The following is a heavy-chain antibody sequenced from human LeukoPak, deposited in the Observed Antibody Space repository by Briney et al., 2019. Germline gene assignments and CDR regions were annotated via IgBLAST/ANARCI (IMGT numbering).Heavy chain of an antibody. Sequence: PGGSLRLSCAASGFTFDEYGMSWVRQAPGKGLERVSGINWNGGSTGYADSVKGRFTISRDNAKNSLYLQMNSMRAEDTALYYCARDLGYCSGNSCYTDYWGQGTLVTVSS. D-gene: IGHD2-15*01. J-gene: IGHJ4*02. CDR3: ARDLGYCSGNSCYTDY. CDR2: INWNGGST. CDR1: GFTFDEYG. V-gene: IGHV3-20*04.